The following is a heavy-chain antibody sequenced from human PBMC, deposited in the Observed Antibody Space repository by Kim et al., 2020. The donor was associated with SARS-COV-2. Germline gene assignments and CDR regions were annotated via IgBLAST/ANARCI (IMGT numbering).Heavy chain of an antibody. CDR3: AREDSGYDLINSYYYYGMDV. V-gene: IGHV6-1*01. CDR2: TYYRSKWYN. J-gene: IGHJ6*02. Sequence: SQTLSLTCAISGDSVSSNSAAWNWIRQSPSRGLEWLGRTYYRSKWYNDYAVSVKSRITINPDTSKNQFSLQLNSVTPEDTAVYYCAREDSGYDLINSYYYYGMDVWGQGTTVTVSS. D-gene: IGHD5-12*01. CDR1: GDSVSSNSAA.